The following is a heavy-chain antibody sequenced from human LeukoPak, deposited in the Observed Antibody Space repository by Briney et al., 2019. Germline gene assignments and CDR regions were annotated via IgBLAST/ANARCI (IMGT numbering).Heavy chain of an antibody. CDR2: ISYEGSAK. Sequence: PGGSLRLSCAASGFTFSTYALHWVRQAPGKGLDWVALISYEGSAKYYADSVRGRFTISRDNSKNSLYLQLNSLRAEDTAVYYCARDRLAGATSYYYGRDVWGQGTTVTVSS. V-gene: IGHV3-30*04. J-gene: IGHJ6*02. D-gene: IGHD1-26*01. CDR3: ARDRLAGATSYYYGRDV. CDR1: GFTFSTYA.